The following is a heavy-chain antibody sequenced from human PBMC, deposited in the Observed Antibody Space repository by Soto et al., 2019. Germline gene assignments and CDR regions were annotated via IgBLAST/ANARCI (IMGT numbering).Heavy chain of an antibody. J-gene: IGHJ5*02. CDR2: INPNSGGT. CDR1: GYTFTGYY. V-gene: IGHV1-2*02. CDR3: ARDLSGWYHNRFGP. Sequence: GASVKVSCKASGYTFTGYYMHWVRQAPGQGLEWMGWINPNSGGTNYAQKFQGRVTMTRGTSISTAYMELSRLRSEDTAVYYCARDLSGWYHNRFGPWGQGTLVTVSS. D-gene: IGHD6-19*01.